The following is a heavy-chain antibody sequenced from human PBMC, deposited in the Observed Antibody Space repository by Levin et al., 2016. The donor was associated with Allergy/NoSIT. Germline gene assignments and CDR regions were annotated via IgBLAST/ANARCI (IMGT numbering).Heavy chain of an antibody. D-gene: IGHD3-22*01. J-gene: IGHJ4*02. CDR2: IYPSDSDT. Sequence: VRQMPGKGLGWMGIIYPSDSDTKYSPSFQGQITISADKSISTAYLQWSSLKASDTAMYYCARHPSKYYQSSGYYGEFDYWGRGTLVTVSS. V-gene: IGHV5-51*01. CDR3: ARHPSKYYQSSGYYGEFDY.